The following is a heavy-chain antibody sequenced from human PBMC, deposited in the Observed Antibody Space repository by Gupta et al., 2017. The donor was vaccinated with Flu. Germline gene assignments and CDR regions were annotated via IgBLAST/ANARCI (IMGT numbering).Heavy chain of an antibody. CDR2: IDHSGGT. J-gene: IGHJ5*02. Sequence: QVQLQQWGAGLLKPSETLSLTCAVSTASFSGSYWSWIRQPPGKGPEWIGEIDHSGGTNYNPSLKRRVTMSVDTSKNQFSLNLYSVTAADTAIYYCTRLGGFTVGYNWFDPWGQGTLVTVSS. V-gene: IGHV4-34*01. CDR1: TASFSGSY. D-gene: IGHD4-11*01. CDR3: TRLGGFTVGYNWFDP.